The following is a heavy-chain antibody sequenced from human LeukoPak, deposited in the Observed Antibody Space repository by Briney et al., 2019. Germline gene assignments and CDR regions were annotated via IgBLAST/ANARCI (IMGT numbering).Heavy chain of an antibody. V-gene: IGHV4-30-4*07. CDR3: ARYRSGSYRFDP. Sequence: SQTLSLTCTVSGGSISSGGYYWSWIRQPPGKGLEWIGYIYYSGSTYYNPSLKSRVTISVDTSKNQFSLKLSSVTAADTAVYYCARYRSGSYRFDPWGQGTQVTVSS. CDR1: GGSISSGGYY. D-gene: IGHD3-10*01. J-gene: IGHJ5*02. CDR2: IYYSGST.